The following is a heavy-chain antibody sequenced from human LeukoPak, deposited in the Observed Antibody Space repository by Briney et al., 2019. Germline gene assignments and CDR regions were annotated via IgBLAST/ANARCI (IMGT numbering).Heavy chain of an antibody. CDR1: GYTFTGYY. V-gene: IGHV1-2*02. D-gene: IGHD4-17*01. CDR3: AREAVPNWYYYYGMDV. J-gene: IGHJ6*02. CDR2: INPNSGGT. Sequence: ASVTVSCTASGYTFTGYYMHWVRQAPGQGLEWMGWINPNSGGTNYAQKFQGRVTMTRDTSISTAYMELSRLRSDDTAVYYCAREAVPNWYYYYGMDVWGQGTTVTVSS.